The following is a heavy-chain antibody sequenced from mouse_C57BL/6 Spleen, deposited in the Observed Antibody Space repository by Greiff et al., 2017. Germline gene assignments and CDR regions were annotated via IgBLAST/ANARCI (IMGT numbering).Heavy chain of an antibody. V-gene: IGHV1-53*01. CDR2: INPSNGGT. D-gene: IGHD3-2*02. CDR3: ARDSSGFYYFDC. J-gene: IGHJ2*01. Sequence: QVQLKESGTELVKPGASVKLSCKASGYTFTSYWMHWVKQRPGQGLEWIGNINPSNGGTNYNEKFKSKATLTVDKSSSTAYMQLSSLTSEGSAVYYCARDSSGFYYFDCWGQGTTLTVSS. CDR1: GYTFTSYW.